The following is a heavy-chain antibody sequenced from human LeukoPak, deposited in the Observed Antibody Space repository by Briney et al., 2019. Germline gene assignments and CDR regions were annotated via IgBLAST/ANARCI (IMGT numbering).Heavy chain of an antibody. V-gene: IGHV3-23*01. J-gene: IGHJ4*02. CDR1: GFTFSSYA. D-gene: IGHD1-26*01. Sequence: PGRSLRLSCAASGFTFSSYAMSWVRQAPGKGLEWVAAISGSGGSTYYADSVKGRFTISRDNFKNTLYLQMNSLRAEDTAVYYCAKEVIVGVSFDYWGQGTLVTVSS. CDR3: AKEVIVGVSFDY. CDR2: ISGSGGST.